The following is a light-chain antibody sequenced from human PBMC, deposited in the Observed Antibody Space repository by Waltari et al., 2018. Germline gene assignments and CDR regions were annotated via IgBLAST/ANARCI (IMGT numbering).Light chain of an antibody. Sequence: DVVMTQSPVSLPVTLGQPASISCRSSQSLVDSDGNTYLNWFQQRPGQSPRRLIYKVSNRDSGGPDRFSGSGSGTDFTLKISRVEAEDVGIYYCVQDIHWPFTFGPGTKVDIK. CDR1: QSLVDSDGNTY. V-gene: IGKV2-30*01. CDR3: VQDIHWPFT. CDR2: KVS. J-gene: IGKJ3*01.